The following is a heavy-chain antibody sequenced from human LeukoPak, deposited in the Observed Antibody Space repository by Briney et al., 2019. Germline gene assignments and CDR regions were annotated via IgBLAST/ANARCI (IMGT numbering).Heavy chain of an antibody. D-gene: IGHD6-19*01. CDR2: IHSSGST. CDR1: GGSISSYY. CDR3: VRRSSGWYFDY. V-gene: IGHV4-4*07. Sequence: SETLSLTCTVSGGSISSYYWSWIRQPAGRRLEWIGRIHSSGSTNYNPSLKGRVIMSVDTPKSQISLRLTSVTAADTAVYYCVRRSSGWYFDYWGQGTLVTVSS. J-gene: IGHJ4*02.